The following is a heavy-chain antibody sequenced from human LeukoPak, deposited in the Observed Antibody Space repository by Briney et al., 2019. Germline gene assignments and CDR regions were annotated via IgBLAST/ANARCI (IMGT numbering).Heavy chain of an antibody. CDR2: VFHSGTT. CDR1: GDSLTSHF. Sequence: SETLSLTCNVSGDSLTSHFWSWIRQTPGKGLEWIGYVFHSGTTNYSPSLKSRVTISLDTSKKQFYLRLASVTAADTAVYYCARRMATVTDAFDVWGRGTMVSVSS. CDR3: ARRMATVTDAFDV. J-gene: IGHJ3*01. D-gene: IGHD5-24*01. V-gene: IGHV4-59*08.